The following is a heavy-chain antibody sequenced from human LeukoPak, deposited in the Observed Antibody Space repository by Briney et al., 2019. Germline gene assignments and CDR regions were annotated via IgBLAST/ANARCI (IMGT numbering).Heavy chain of an antibody. Sequence: PGGSLRLSCAASGFTFSSYVMSWVRQAPGKGLEWVSAISGSGGNTYYADSVKGQFTISRDNSKNTLYLQMNSLRAEDTAVYYCARKNYDGNRSFDYWGQGTLVTVSS. D-gene: IGHD4-23*01. J-gene: IGHJ4*02. CDR3: ARKNYDGNRSFDY. V-gene: IGHV3-23*01. CDR2: ISGSGGNT. CDR1: GFTFSSYV.